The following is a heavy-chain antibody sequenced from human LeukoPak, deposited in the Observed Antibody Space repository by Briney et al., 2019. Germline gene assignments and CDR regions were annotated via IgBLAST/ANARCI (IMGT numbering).Heavy chain of an antibody. CDR2: ISYDGSNK. CDR3: GRLMGGYDSYFYGMDV. D-gene: IGHD5-12*01. V-gene: IGHV3-30*03. Sequence: PGGSLRLSCVASGFSFGFNTYGMQWVRQTLGKGMEWVAVISYDGSNKYYADSVKGRFTISRDNSQNTLYLQMNSLRLEDTAVYYCGRLMGGYDSYFYGMDVWGQGTTVTVSS. CDR1: GFSFGFNTYG. J-gene: IGHJ6*02.